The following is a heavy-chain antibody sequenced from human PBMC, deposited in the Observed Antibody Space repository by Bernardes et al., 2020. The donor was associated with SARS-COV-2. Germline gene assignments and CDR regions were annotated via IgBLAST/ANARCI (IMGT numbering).Heavy chain of an antibody. J-gene: IGHJ5*02. CDR3: ASGGYYYDSSGYYRRDWFDP. Sequence: AISWVRQAPGQGLEWMGRIIPIFGTANYAQKFQGRVTITADESTSTAYMELSSLRSEDTAVYYCASGGYYYDSSGYYRRDWFDPWGQGTLVTVSS. CDR2: IIPIFGTA. D-gene: IGHD3-22*01. V-gene: IGHV1-69*15. CDR1: A.